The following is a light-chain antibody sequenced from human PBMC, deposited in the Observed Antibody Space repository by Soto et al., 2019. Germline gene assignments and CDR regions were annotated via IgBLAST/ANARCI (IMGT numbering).Light chain of an antibody. CDR3: QQPYSTVRT. J-gene: IGKJ1*01. V-gene: IGKV1-39*01. CDR1: QYISTY. CDR2: AAS. Sequence: DIQMTQSPSSLSASVGDRVSITCRASQYISTYLNWYQQKPGKAPKLLIYAASNLQSGVPSRFSGSGSGTEFTLTTSSLQPEDFATYYCQQPYSTVRTFGQGTKVDIK.